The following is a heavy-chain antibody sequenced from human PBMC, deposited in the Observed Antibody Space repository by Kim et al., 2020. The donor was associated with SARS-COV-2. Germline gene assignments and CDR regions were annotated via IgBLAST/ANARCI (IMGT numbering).Heavy chain of an antibody. V-gene: IGHV4-39*01. Sequence: TYDTPSLKSRVTISVDTSKNQFSLKLSSVTAADTAVYYCARLESSSGWDYWGQGTLVTVSS. J-gene: IGHJ4*02. CDR3: ARLESSSGWDY. D-gene: IGHD6-19*01. CDR2: T.